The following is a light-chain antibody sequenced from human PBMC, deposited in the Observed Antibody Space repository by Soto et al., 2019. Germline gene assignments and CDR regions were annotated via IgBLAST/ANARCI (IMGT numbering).Light chain of an antibody. V-gene: IGLV2-14*01. J-gene: IGLJ2*01. Sequence: QSALTQPASVSGSPGQSITISCNGTSSDVGGYNYVSWYQQHPGKDPKLMIYEVSNRPSGVSNRFSGSKSGNTASLTISGLQAEDEADYYCSSYTSSSTPVVFGGGTKLTVL. CDR3: SSYTSSSTPVV. CDR1: SSDVGGYNY. CDR2: EVS.